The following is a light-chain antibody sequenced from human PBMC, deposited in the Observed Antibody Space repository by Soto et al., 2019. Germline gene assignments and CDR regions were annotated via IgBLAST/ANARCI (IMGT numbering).Light chain of an antibody. Sequence: EIVLTQSPATLSLSPGERATLSCRASQSVSSYLAWYQQKPGQAPRLLIYDASNRATGIPARFSGSGSGTDFTLTISRLEPEDFAVYYCQRRSNWPPISFGRGTRLEIK. CDR3: QRRSNWPPIS. J-gene: IGKJ5*01. CDR1: QSVSSY. CDR2: DAS. V-gene: IGKV3-11*01.